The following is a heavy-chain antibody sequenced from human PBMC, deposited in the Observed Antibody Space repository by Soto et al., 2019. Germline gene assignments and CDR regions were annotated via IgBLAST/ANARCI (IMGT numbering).Heavy chain of an antibody. CDR2: INHSGST. J-gene: IGHJ6*03. V-gene: IGHV4-34*01. D-gene: IGHD2-2*01. CDR1: GGSFIGYG. Sequence: SLETLCLTCAVEGGSFIGYGWSWIRQPPGKGLEWIGEINHSGSTNYNPSLKSRVTISVDTSKNQFSLKLSSVTAADTAVYYCARATKLVVPAAIPFGYYYYMDVWGKGTTVTVSS. CDR3: ARATKLVVPAAIPFGYYYYMDV.